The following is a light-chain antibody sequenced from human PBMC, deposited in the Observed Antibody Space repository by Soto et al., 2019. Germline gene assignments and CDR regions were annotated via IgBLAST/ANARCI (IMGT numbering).Light chain of an antibody. J-gene: IGKJ2*01. CDR1: QSVSKY. V-gene: IGKV3-11*01. Sequence: EIVLTQSPATLSLSPGERATLSCRASQSVSKYLAWYQQKPGQAPRLLIYEASNRATGIPARFSGSGSGTDFTLTISSLEPEDFGVYYCQQRSNWPPYTFGQGTKLEIK. CDR3: QQRSNWPPYT. CDR2: EAS.